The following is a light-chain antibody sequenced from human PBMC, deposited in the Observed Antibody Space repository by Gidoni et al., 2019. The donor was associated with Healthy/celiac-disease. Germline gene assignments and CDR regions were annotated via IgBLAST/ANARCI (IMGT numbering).Light chain of an antibody. J-gene: IGKJ3*01. CDR3: QQSYSTPL. V-gene: IGKV1-39*01. CDR2: AAS. CDR1: QSISSY. Sequence: DIQMTQSPSSLSASVGDRVTITCRASQSISSYLNWYQQKPGKAPKLLNYAASSLQSGVPSRFSGSGSGTDFILTISSLQPEDFATYYCQQSYSTPLFGPGTKVDIK.